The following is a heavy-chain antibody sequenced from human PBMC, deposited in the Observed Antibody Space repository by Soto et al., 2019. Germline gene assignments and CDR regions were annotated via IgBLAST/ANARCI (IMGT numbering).Heavy chain of an antibody. Sequence: EVQLLESGGGFIDPGGSLRLSCAASGFSFSSFAMNWVRQAPGKGLEWVSIISGSADSTFYADSVKGRFTISRDNSKSTLYLQINSLRAEDTAVYYSAKTRGAMIYAISVYGMDVWGQGTTVTVSS. CDR2: ISGSADST. CDR1: GFSFSSFA. V-gene: IGHV3-23*01. J-gene: IGHJ6*02. CDR3: AKTRGAMIYAISVYGMDV. D-gene: IGHD2-8*01.